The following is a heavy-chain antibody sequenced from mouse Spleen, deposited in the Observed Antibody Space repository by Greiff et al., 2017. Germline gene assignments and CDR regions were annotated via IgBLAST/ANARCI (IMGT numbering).Heavy chain of an antibody. J-gene: IGHJ4*01. V-gene: IGHV1-39*01. CDR3: ARSYYGNYVAMDY. CDR1: GYSFTDYN. CDR2: INPNSGTT. Sequence: VQLQQSGPELVKPGASVKISCKASGYSFTDYNMNWVKQSTGKSLEWIGVINPNSGTTSYNQKFKGKATLTVDQSSSTAYMQLNSLTSEDSAVYDCARSYYGNYVAMDYWGQGTSVTVSS. D-gene: IGHD2-1*01.